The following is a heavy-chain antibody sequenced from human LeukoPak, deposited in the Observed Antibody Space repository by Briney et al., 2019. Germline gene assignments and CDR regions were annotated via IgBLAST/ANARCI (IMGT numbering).Heavy chain of an antibody. CDR2: ISGSGGST. CDR1: GFTFSSYG. Sequence: GGSLRLSCAATGFTFSSYGMSWVRQAPGKGLEWVSAISGSGGSTYYADSVKGRFTISRDNSKNSLYLQMNSLRAEDTAVFYCATNDYGASDYWGQGTLVTVSS. CDR3: ATNDYGASDY. D-gene: IGHD4-17*01. V-gene: IGHV3-23*01. J-gene: IGHJ4*02.